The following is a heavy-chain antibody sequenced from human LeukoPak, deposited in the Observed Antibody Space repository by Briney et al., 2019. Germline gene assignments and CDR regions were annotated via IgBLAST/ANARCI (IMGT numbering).Heavy chain of an antibody. D-gene: IGHD3-22*01. CDR3: ARDYYYDSSGYLFDP. CDR1: GFTFSSYS. CDR2: ISSSSSYI. V-gene: IGHV3-21*01. J-gene: IGHJ5*02. Sequence: PGGSLRLSCAASGFTFSSYSMNWVRQAPGKGLEWVSSISSSSSYIYYADSVKGRFTISRDNAKNSLYLQMSSLRAEDTAVYYCARDYYYDSSGYLFDPWGQGTLVTVSS.